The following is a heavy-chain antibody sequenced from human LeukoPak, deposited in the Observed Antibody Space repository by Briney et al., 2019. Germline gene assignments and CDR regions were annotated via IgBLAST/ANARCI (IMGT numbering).Heavy chain of an antibody. CDR2: INHSGST. J-gene: IGHJ5*02. CDR1: GYSISSGYY. V-gene: IGHV4-38-2*02. CDR3: ARGGYYGSGNDFRFDP. Sequence: SETLSLTCTVSGYSISSGYYWGWIRQPPGKGLEWIGEINHSGSTNYNPSLKSRVTISVDTSKNQFSLKLTSVTAADTAVYFCARGGYYGSGNDFRFDPWGQGTLVTVSS. D-gene: IGHD3-10*01.